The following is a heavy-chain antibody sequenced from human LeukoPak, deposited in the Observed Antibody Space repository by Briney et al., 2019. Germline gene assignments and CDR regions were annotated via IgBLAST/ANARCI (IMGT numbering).Heavy chain of an antibody. CDR3: ARDTGLALDY. CDR2: IRYDGSNK. V-gene: IGHV3-30*02. CDR1: GFTFSCYG. D-gene: IGHD6-19*01. J-gene: IGHJ4*02. Sequence: GGALRLSCAASGFTFSCYGMHWVRQAPGKGLERVAFIRYDGSNKYYADSVKGRFTISRDNSKNTLYLQMNSLRAEDTAVYYCARDTGLALDYWGQGTLVTVSS.